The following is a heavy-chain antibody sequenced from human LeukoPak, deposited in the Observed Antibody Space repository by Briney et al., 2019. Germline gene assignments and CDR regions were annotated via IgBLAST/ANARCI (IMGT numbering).Heavy chain of an antibody. V-gene: IGHV4-39*01. CDR2: IYYSGST. D-gene: IGHD3-3*01. CDR3: ARLYYDFWSGYSQYMDV. J-gene: IGHJ6*03. CDR1: GGSISSSSYY. Sequence: SETLSLACTVSGGSISSSSYYWGWIRQPPGKGLEWIGSIYYSGSTYYNPSLKSRVTISVDTSKNQFSLKLGSVTAADTAVYYCARLYYDFWSGYSQYMDVWGKGTTVTVSS.